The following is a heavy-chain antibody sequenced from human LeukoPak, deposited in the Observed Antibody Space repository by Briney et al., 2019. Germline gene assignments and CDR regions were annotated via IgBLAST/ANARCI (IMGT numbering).Heavy chain of an antibody. J-gene: IGHJ3*02. V-gene: IGHV1-2*02. CDR3: ARGAFYYDNAFDI. D-gene: IGHD3-22*01. Sequence: ASVKVSCKASGYTFTGYYMHWVRQAPGQGLEWMGWINPNSGGTNHAQKFQGRVTMTRDTSISTAYMELSRLRSDDTAVYYCARGAFYYDNAFDIWGQGTMVTVSS. CDR2: INPNSGGT. CDR1: GYTFTGYY.